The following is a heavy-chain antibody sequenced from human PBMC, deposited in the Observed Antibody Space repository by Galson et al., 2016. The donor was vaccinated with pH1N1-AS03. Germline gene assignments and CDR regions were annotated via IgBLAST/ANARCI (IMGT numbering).Heavy chain of an antibody. J-gene: IGHJ4*02. V-gene: IGHV1-69*13. CDR2: TIPIFGTA. CDR3: ARDKDDFWNGYCEY. CDR1: GGTFSSYG. D-gene: IGHD3-3*01. Sequence: SVKVSCKASGGTFSSYGITWVRQAPGQGLEWMGGTIPIFGTANYAQKFQGRVTITADESTSTAYMELSNLRSEDTAVYYCARDKDDFWNGYCEYWGQGTLVTVSS.